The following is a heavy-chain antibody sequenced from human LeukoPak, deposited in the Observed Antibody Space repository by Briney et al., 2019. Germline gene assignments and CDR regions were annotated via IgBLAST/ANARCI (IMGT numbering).Heavy chain of an antibody. CDR3: ARTSYISGNDFDY. J-gene: IGHJ4*02. Sequence: GGSLRLSCAASGFTFSSYSMNWVRQAPGKGLEWASYISSSSSTIYYADSVKGRFTIPRDNAKNSLYLQMNSLRAEDTAVYYCARTSYISGNDFDYWGQGTLVTVSS. CDR2: ISSSSSTI. D-gene: IGHD6-19*01. V-gene: IGHV3-48*01. CDR1: GFTFSSYS.